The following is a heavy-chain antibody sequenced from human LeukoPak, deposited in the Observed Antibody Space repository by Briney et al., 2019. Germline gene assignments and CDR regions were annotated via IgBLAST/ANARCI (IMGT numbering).Heavy chain of an antibody. V-gene: IGHV3-30*04. D-gene: IGHD6-13*01. CDR1: GFTFSSYA. CDR3: ARDREQQLGPFDY. Sequence: GRSLRLSCAASGFTFSSYAMHWVRQAPGKGLEWVAVIPYDGSNKYYADSVKGRFTISRDNSKNTLYLQMNSLRAEDTAVYYCARDREQQLGPFDYWGQGTLVTVSS. J-gene: IGHJ4*02. CDR2: IPYDGSNK.